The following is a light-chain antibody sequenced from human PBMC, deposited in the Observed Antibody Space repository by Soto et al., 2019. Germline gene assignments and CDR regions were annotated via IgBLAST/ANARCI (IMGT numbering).Light chain of an antibody. J-gene: IGKJ2*01. CDR3: QQYYNWPPQYT. Sequence: EIVMTQSPATLSVSPGERATVSCRASQTINSNLAWYQQKPGQAPRLLIHGASTRATGVPARFSGSGSGTEFTLTISSLQSEGFAVYYCQQYYNWPPQYTFGQGTKLQI. V-gene: IGKV3-15*01. CDR1: QTINSN. CDR2: GAS.